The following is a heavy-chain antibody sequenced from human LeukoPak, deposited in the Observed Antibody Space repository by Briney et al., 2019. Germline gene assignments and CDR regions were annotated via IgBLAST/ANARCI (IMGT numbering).Heavy chain of an antibody. J-gene: IGHJ4*02. V-gene: IGHV4-59*08. D-gene: IGHD1-26*01. CDR3: ARTYSGSYYSDY. CDR1: DGSITNYD. CDR2: IYYSGST. Sequence: SETLSLTCTVSDGSITNYDWSWIRQPPGKGLEWIGYIYYSGSTNYNPSLKSRVTISVDTSKNQFSLKLSSVTAADTAVYYCARTYSGSYYSDYWGQGTLVTVSS.